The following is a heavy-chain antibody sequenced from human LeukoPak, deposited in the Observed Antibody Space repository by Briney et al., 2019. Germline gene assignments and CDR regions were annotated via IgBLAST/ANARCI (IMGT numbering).Heavy chain of an antibody. CDR3: ARVTSSGWYFDY. V-gene: IGHV4-59*01. D-gene: IGHD6-19*01. CDR2: VYYSGTT. Sequence: ASETLSPTCSVSGGSISTYYWSWIRQPPGKGLEWIGCVYYSGTTNYNPSLKSRVTISVDTSKNQFSLKVRSVTAADTAVYYCARVTSSGWYFDYWGQGTLVTVSS. J-gene: IGHJ4*02. CDR1: GGSISTYY.